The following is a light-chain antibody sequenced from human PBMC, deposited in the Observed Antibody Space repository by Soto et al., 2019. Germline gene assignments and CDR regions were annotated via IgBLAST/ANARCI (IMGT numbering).Light chain of an antibody. CDR3: SSYTTSSTYV. V-gene: IGLV2-14*01. CDR1: SSEVGGYNY. J-gene: IGLJ1*01. CDR2: DGS. Sequence: QSALTQPASVSGSPGQSITISCTGTSSEVGGYNYVSWYQQHSGKAPKLMISDGSNRPSGVSNRFSGSKSGNTATRTISGLQTDDDAEYYCSSYTTSSTYVFGTGTKLTVL.